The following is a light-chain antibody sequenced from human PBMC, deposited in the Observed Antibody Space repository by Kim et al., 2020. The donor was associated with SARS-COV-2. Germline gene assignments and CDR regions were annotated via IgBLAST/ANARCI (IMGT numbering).Light chain of an antibody. J-gene: IGLJ3*02. CDR1: SGHSIYA. CDR2: LNSDGSH. Sequence: QLVLTQSPSASASLGASVKLTCTLSSGHSIYAIAWHQQQPEKGPRYLMKLNSDGSHSKGDGISDRFSGSSAGAERYLTISSLQSEDEADYYCQTWVTGNWVFGGGTKLTVL. V-gene: IGLV4-69*01. CDR3: QTWVTGNWV.